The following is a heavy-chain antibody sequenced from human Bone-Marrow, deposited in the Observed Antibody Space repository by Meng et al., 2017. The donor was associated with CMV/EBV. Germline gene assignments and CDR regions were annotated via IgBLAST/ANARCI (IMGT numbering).Heavy chain of an antibody. J-gene: IGHJ3*02. CDR1: GFTFGDYA. V-gene: IGHV3-49*04. D-gene: IGHD3-3*01. CDR3: TTFWSGYYFDAFDI. Sequence: GGSLRLSCTASGFTFGDYAMSWVRQAPGKGLEWVGFIRSKAYGGTTEYAASVKGRFTISRDDSKSIAYLQMNSLKTEDTAVYYCTTFWSGYYFDAFDIWGQGTMVTVS. CDR2: IRSKAYGGTT.